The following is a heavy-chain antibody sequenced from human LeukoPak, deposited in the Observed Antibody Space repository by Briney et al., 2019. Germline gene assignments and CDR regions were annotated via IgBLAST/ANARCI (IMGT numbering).Heavy chain of an antibody. CDR2: ISSGGSPI. CDR3: ARRAGAYSHPYDY. D-gene: IGHD4/OR15-4a*01. CDR1: GFSFRSYE. Sequence: GGSLRLSCVASGFSFRSYEMNWVRQAPGKGLEWVSYISSGGSPIYYADSVKGRFTISRDNSKNTLYLQMNSLRAEDTAVYYCARRAGAYSHPYDYWGQGTLVTVSS. V-gene: IGHV3-48*01. J-gene: IGHJ4*02.